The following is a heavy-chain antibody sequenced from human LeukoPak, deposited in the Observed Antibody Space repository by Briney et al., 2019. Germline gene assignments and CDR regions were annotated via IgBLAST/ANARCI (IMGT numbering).Heavy chain of an antibody. CDR1: GYTFTGYY. Sequence: ASVTVSFKASGYTFTGYYMHWVRQAPGQGLEWMGWVNPNSGGTNYAQKFQGRVTMTRDTSISTAYMELSSLRSDDTAVYYCARGGDIVLEPATIDVVDYWGQGTLVTVSS. CDR3: ARGGDIVLEPATIDVVDY. V-gene: IGHV1-2*02. J-gene: IGHJ4*02. D-gene: IGHD2-2*02. CDR2: VNPNSGGT.